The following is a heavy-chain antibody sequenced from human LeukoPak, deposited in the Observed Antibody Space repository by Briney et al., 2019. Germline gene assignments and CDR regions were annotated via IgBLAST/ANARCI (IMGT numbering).Heavy chain of an antibody. CDR3: ARREAATYCFDY. J-gene: IGHJ4*02. CDR1: GYSFTSYW. D-gene: IGHD6-13*01. Sequence: GESLNISCRGSGYSFTSYWIGWVGQMPAKGLEWMGIIYPVDSDTRYSPSFQGHVTISADKSISTAYLQWSSLKASDTAMYYCARREAATYCFDYWAQGTLVTVSS. V-gene: IGHV5-51*01. CDR2: IYPVDSDT.